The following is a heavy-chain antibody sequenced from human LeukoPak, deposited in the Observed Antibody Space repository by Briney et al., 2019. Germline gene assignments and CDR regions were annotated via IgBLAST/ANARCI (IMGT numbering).Heavy chain of an antibody. Sequence: SETLSLTCTVSGGSISSGSYYWSWIRQPAGKGLEWIGRIYTSGSTNYNPSLKSRVTMSVDTSKNQFSLKLSSVTAADTAVYYCGRVSQGGMGEAKNVFDIGAKG. CDR3: GRVSQGGMGEAKNVFD. V-gene: IGHV4-61*02. CDR1: GGSISSGSYY. D-gene: IGHD1-26*01. CDR2: IYTSGST. J-gene: IGHJ3*02.